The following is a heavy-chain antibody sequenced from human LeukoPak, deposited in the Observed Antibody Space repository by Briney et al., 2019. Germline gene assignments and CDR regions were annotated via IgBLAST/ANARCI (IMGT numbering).Heavy chain of an antibody. CDR2: IRYDGSNK. V-gene: IGHV3-30*02. D-gene: IGHD3-16*01. CDR3: AKDLARRTDY. Sequence: GGSLRLSCAPSGFTSSSYGMHWGRQPPGRGLGWVAFIRYDGSNKYYADSVKGRFTISRDNSKNTLYLQMNSLRAEDTAVYYCAKDLARRTDYWGQGTLVTVSS. CDR1: GFTSSSYG. J-gene: IGHJ4*02.